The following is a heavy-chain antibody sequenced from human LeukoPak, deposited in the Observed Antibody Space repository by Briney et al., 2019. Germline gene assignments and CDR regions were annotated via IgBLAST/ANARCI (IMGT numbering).Heavy chain of an antibody. D-gene: IGHD3-10*01. CDR3: ARSRITMVRGVTSD. CDR2: ISYDGSNK. J-gene: IGHJ4*02. CDR1: GFTFSSYA. V-gene: IGHV3-30*04. Sequence: GRSLRLSCAASGFTFSSYAMHWVRQAPGKGLEWVAVISYDGSNKYYADSVKGRFTISRDNSKNTLYLQMNSLRAEDTAVYYCARSRITMVRGVTSDWGQGTLVTVSS.